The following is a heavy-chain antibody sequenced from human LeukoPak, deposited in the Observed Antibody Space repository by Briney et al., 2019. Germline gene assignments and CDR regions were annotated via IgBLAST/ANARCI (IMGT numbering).Heavy chain of an antibody. D-gene: IGHD3-10*01. CDR3: ARCGVHVGDSGSYFYWFVP. CDR1: GYTFTSYG. V-gene: IGHV1-18*01. Sequence: GASVKVSCKASGYTFTSYGISWVRQAPGQGLEWMGWISAYNGNTNYAQKLQGRVTMTTDTSTSTAYMELRSLRSDDTAVYYCARCGVHVGDSGSYFYWFVPWGQGTLVTVRS. J-gene: IGHJ5*02. CDR2: ISAYNGNT.